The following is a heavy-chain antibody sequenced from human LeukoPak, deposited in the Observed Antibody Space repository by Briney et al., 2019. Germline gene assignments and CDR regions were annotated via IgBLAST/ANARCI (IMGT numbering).Heavy chain of an antibody. CDR3: ARGRGARSSRWYNWFDP. CDR2: INHSGST. J-gene: IGHJ5*02. Sequence: SETLSLTCAAYGGSFSAYYWSWIRQPPPKGLQWIGEINHSGSTNYNPSLKSLVTISIDTSKNQFSLEMSSVTAADTAVYYCARGRGARSSRWYNWFDPWGQGTLVTASS. CDR1: GGSFSAYY. D-gene: IGHD6-13*01. V-gene: IGHV4-34*01.